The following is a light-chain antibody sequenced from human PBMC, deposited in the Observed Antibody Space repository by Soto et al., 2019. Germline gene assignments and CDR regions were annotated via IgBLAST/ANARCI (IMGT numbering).Light chain of an antibody. J-gene: IGKJ4*01. Sequence: DIVMTQSPDSLAVSLGERDTINCKTSQTVLSSSNNKNYLIWYQQKPGQPPILLISWASTRDSGVPDRFSGSGSGTDFTLTISSLQAEDVAVYYCQQCYSAPLTFGGGTKVEIK. CDR1: QTVLSSSNNKNY. CDR3: QQCYSAPLT. V-gene: IGKV4-1*01. CDR2: WAS.